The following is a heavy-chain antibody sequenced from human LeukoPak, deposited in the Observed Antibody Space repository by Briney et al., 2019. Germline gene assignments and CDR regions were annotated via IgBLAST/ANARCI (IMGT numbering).Heavy chain of an antibody. Sequence: ASVKVSCKASGYTFTGYYMHWVRQVPGQGLEWMGWINPNSGGTNYAQKFQGWVTMTRDTSISTAYMELSRLRSDDTAVYYCARDPDYSGYDSYFDYWGQGTLVTVSS. CDR2: INPNSGGT. CDR3: ARDPDYSGYDSYFDY. CDR1: GYTFTGYY. J-gene: IGHJ4*02. D-gene: IGHD5-12*01. V-gene: IGHV1-2*04.